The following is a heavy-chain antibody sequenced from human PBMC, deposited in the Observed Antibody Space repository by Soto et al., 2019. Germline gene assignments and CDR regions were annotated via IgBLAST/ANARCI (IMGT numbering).Heavy chain of an antibody. CDR1: GFTFSSYA. J-gene: IGHJ4*02. CDR3: AKDPDIVVVVAASGFDY. V-gene: IGHV3-23*01. CDR2: ISGSGGST. Sequence: GGSLRLSCAASGFTFSSYAMSWVRQAPGKGLEWVSAISGSGGSTYYADSVKGRFTISRDNSKNTLYLQMNSLRAEDTAVYYCAKDPDIVVVVAASGFDYWGQGTLVTVSS. D-gene: IGHD2-15*01.